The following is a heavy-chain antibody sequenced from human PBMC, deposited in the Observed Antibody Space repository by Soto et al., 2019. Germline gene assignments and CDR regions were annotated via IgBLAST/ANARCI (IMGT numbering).Heavy chain of an antibody. J-gene: IGHJ5*02. CDR3: AREPRYCSSTSCPRSWFDP. CDR2: ISAYNGNT. Sequence: QVQLVQYGAEVKKPGASVKVSCKASGYTFTSYGISWVRQAPGQGLEWMGWISAYNGNTNYAQKLQGRVTMTTDTSTSTAYMELRSLRSDDTAVYYCAREPRYCSSTSCPRSWFDPWGQGTLVTVSS. CDR1: GYTFTSYG. V-gene: IGHV1-18*01. D-gene: IGHD2-2*01.